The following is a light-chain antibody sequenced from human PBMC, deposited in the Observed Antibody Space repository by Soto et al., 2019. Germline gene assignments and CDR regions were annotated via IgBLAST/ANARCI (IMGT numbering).Light chain of an antibody. V-gene: IGKV3D-15*01. CDR1: QSISRT. CDR2: DIF. J-gene: IGKJ4*01. CDR3: QQYNSWPLT. Sequence: EILMTQSPATLSVSPGEGLTLSCRASQSISRTLAWYQQRPGQAPRLLIYDIFTRATGVPTRISGSGSGTEFTLTISSLQSEDFAVYYCQQYNSWPLTFGGGTKVDIK.